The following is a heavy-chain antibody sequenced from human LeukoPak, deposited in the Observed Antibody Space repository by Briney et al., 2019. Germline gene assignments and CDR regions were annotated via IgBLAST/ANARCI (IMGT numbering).Heavy chain of an antibody. D-gene: IGHD5-18*01. V-gene: IGHV1-18*01. CDR3: ARSREQLWSPIPPTYFDY. J-gene: IGHJ4*02. CDR1: GYTFTSYG. Sequence: ASVKVSCKASGYTFTSYGISWVRQAPGQGLEWMGWISAYNGNTNYAQKLQGRVTITTDTSTSTAYMEPRSLRSEATAVYYCARSREQLWSPIPPTYFDYWGQGTLVTVSS. CDR2: ISAYNGNT.